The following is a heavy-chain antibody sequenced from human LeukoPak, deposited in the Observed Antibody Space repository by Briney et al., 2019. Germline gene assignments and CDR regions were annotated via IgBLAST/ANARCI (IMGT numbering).Heavy chain of an antibody. CDR1: GFTFSSYS. V-gene: IGHV3-21*01. CDR2: ISSSSSYI. Sequence: KTGGSLRLSCAASGFTFSSYSMNWVRQAPGKGLEWVSSISSSSSYIYYADSVKGRFTISRDNAKNSLYLQMNSLRAEDTAVYYCARDRYCSSNSCYRGIFDYWGQGTLVTVSS. J-gene: IGHJ4*02. CDR3: ARDRYCSSNSCYRGIFDY. D-gene: IGHD2-2*01.